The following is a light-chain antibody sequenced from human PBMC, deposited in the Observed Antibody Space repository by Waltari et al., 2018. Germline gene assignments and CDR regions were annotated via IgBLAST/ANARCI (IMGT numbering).Light chain of an antibody. V-gene: IGKV2-28*01. Sequence: IVLTPSPLSLSVTPGVPASIACRSSHSHLKSDGYNYLDWYLQKPGQSPQVLIYFGSNRASGVPDRFSGSGSGTDFTLKISRVEAEDVGVYYCMQALQTPLTFGPGTKVDIK. CDR2: FGS. J-gene: IGKJ3*01. CDR3: MQALQTPLT. CDR1: HSHLKSDGYNY.